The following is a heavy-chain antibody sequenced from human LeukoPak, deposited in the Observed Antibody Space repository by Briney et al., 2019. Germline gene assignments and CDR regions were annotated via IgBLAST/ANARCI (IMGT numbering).Heavy chain of an antibody. CDR2: IRYDGSNK. D-gene: IGHD4-17*01. V-gene: IGHV3-30*02. CDR3: AKEIWPTVTTPGWTYFDY. CDR1: AFTFSTYA. J-gene: IGHJ4*02. Sequence: TGGSLRLSCAASAFTFSTYAMHWVHQAPGKGLEWVAFIRYDGSNKYYADSVKGRFTISRDNSKNTLYLQMNSLRAEDTAVYYCAKEIWPTVTTPGWTYFDYWGQGALVTVSS.